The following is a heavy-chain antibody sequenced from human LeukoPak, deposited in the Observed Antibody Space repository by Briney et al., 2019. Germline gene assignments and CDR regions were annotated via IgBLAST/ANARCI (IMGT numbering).Heavy chain of an antibody. CDR1: GGSISSYY. V-gene: IGHV4-59*01. D-gene: IGHD6-19*01. CDR2: IYYSGST. CDR3: ARGSGGWYGDDFDY. Sequence: PSETLSLTCTVSGGSISSYYWSWIRQPPGKGLEWIGYIYYSGSTNYNPSLKSRVTISVDTSKNQFSLKLSSVTAADTAVYYCARGSGGWYGDDFDYWGQGTLVTVSS. J-gene: IGHJ4*02.